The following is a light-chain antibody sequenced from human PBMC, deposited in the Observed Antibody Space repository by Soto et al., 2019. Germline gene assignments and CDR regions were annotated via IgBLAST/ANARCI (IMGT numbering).Light chain of an antibody. CDR1: QSIRTS. CDR2: DAS. V-gene: IGKV3-11*01. CDR3: QQRSNWPPIT. J-gene: IGKJ5*01. Sequence: EVVLTQSPATLSLSPGERATFSCRASQSIRTSLAWYQQKPGQASRLVIFDASNRANGVPARFSGSGSGTDFTLTISSLEPEDFAVYYCQQRSNWPPITFGQGTRLEIK.